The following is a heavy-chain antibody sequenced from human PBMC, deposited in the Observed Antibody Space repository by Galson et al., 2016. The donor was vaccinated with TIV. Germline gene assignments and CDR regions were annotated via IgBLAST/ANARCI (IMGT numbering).Heavy chain of an antibody. CDR2: INPMLGTK. D-gene: IGHD5-18*01. V-gene: IGHV1-69*13. Sequence: SVKVSCKASGGTFSTYVFSWLRQAPGRGLEWMGVINPMLGTKNYAQTFQGRLTITADESTRSVYMALSSLRSEDTAVYYCATDRNTALDTYPHDSGMDVWGQGTTVTVSS. J-gene: IGHJ6*02. CDR3: ATDRNTALDTYPHDSGMDV. CDR1: GGTFSTYV.